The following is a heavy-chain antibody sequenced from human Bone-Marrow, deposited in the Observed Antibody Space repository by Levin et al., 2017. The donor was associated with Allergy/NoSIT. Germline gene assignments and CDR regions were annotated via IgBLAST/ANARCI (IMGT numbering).Heavy chain of an antibody. CDR3: VTVGVVPTAYRGTPSLYDY. D-gene: IGHD2-2*01. V-gene: IGHV3-15*01. J-gene: IGHJ4*02. CDR1: GFIFKNAW. CDR2: FKSKTDGATA. Sequence: GESLKISCAASGFIFKNAWMTWVRQAPGKGLEWLGHFKSKTDGATADYAAPVKGRFTISRDGSKKTLYLQINSLKVEDTAVYYCVTVGVVPTAYRGTPSLYDYWGQGTLLTVSA.